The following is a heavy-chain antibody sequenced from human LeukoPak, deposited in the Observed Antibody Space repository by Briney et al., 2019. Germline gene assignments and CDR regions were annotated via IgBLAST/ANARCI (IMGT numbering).Heavy chain of an antibody. CDR3: ARVPGITGMVTAGIDY. V-gene: IGHV3-23*01. D-gene: IGHD2-21*02. Sequence: TGGSLRLSCAASGLTFSSYAMSWVRQAPGKGLQWVSVISGSGDSTYYADSVKGRFTISRDNSKNSLYLQMNSLRAEDTAVYYCARVPGITGMVTAGIDYWGQGTLVTVSS. CDR2: ISGSGDST. J-gene: IGHJ4*02. CDR1: GLTFSSYA.